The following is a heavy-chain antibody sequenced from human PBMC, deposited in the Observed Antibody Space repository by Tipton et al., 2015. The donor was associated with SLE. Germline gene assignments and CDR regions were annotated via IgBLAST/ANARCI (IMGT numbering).Heavy chain of an antibody. CDR2: INHSGST. D-gene: IGHD1-14*01. V-gene: IGHV4-61*08. CDR3: ARWGAQLGTDNWFDP. J-gene: IGHJ5*02. Sequence: TLSLTCTVSGGSISSGDYYWSWIRQPPGKGLEWIGEINHSGSTNYNPSLKRRVTISVDTSKNQFSLKLSSVTAADTAVYYCARWGAQLGTDNWFDPWGQGTLVTVSS. CDR1: GGSISSGDYY.